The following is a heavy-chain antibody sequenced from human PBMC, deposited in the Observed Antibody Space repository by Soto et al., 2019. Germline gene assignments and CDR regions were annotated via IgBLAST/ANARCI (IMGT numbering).Heavy chain of an antibody. D-gene: IGHD3-16*01. J-gene: IGHJ6*02. CDR2: ISWNSGSI. V-gene: IGHV3-9*01. CDR1: GFTFDDYA. CDR3: AKDMGDGYNFYYYYGMDV. Sequence: SLRLSCAASGFTFDDYAMHWVRQAPGKGLEWVSGISWNSGSIGYADSVKGRFTISRDNAKNSLYLQMNSLRAEDTALYYCAKDMGDGYNFYYYYGMDVWGQGTTVTVSS.